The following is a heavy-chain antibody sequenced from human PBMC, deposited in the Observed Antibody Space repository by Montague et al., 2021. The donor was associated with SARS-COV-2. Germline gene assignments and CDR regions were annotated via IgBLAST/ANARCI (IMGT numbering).Heavy chain of an antibody. CDR2: XXGDDDN. J-gene: IGHJ5*02. CDR3: AHFGILRYFDP. D-gene: IGHD3-9*01. Sequence: PALVKPTQTLTLTCTFSGVSLSTSEVGVGWIRQPPGKAPEFLALXXGDDDNRYKPSLKSRLTITKVTSKNQVVLTMTNVDPVDTATYYCAHFGILRYFDPWGQGTLVTVSS. CDR1: GVSLSTSEVG. V-gene: IGHV2-5*02.